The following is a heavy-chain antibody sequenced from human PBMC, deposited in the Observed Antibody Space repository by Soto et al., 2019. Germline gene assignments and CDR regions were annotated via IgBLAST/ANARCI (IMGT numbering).Heavy chain of an antibody. Sequence: PSESLSLTCAVYGGSFSGYYWSWIRQPPGKGLEWIGEINHSGSTNYNPSLKSRVTISVDTSKNQFSLKLSSVTAADTAVYYCARVGAEYSSSGDSIYGMGVRRQVPSVPVS. V-gene: IGHV4-34*01. D-gene: IGHD6-6*01. CDR1: GGSFSGYY. J-gene: IGHJ6*02. CDR3: ARVGAEYSSSGDSIYGMGV. CDR2: INHSGST.